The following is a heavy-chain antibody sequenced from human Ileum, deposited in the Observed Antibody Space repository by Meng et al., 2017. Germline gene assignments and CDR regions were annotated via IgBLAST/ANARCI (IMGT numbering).Heavy chain of an antibody. CDR3: AKTGLSGYDLDY. CDR1: GYIFTKHA. J-gene: IGHJ4*02. V-gene: IGHV7-4-1*04. Sequence: ASVKVSCKASGYIFTKHAINWVRQAPGQGLEWMGWINTNTGNTDYAHGFTGRFVFSLDTSNSMAHLQINDLKAEDSAVYYCAKTGLSGYDLDYWGQGTLVTVSS. D-gene: IGHD5-12*01. CDR2: INTNTGNT.